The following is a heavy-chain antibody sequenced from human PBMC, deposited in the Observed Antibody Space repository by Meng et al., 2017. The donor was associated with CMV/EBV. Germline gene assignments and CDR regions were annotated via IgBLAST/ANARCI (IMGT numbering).Heavy chain of an antibody. V-gene: IGHV3-7*01. Sequence: GGPLRLSCAASGFTFSSYWMSWVRQAPGKGLEWVANIKHDGSEKYYVDSVKGRFTISRDNAKNSLYLQMNSPRAEDTAVYYCARGAIVVVPAPPQYYYYGMDVWGQGTTVTVSS. D-gene: IGHD2-2*01. CDR2: IKHDGSEK. CDR3: ARGAIVVVPAPPQYYYYGMDV. J-gene: IGHJ6*02. CDR1: GFTFSSYW.